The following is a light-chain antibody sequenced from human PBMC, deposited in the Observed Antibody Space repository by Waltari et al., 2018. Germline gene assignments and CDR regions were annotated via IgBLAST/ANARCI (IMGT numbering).Light chain of an antibody. J-gene: IGLJ2*01. Sequence: SYVLTQPPSVSVAPGQTARITCGGNNIGGETVHWYQQKPGQAPILVVYDDSDRPSGVPGQFAGSKSGNTAALTVSRVEAGDEAAYHCQVWDRTNKYFVCGGGTKMTVL. V-gene: IGLV3-21*02. CDR3: QVWDRTNKYFV. CDR1: NIGGET. CDR2: DDS.